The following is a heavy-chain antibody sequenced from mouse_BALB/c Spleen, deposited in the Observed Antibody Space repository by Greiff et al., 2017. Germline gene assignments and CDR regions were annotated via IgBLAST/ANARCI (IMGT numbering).Heavy chain of an antibody. Sequence: VQLKESGPSLVKPSQTLSLTCSVTGDSITSGYWNWIRKFPGNKLEYMGYISYSGSTYYNPSLKSRISITRDTSKNQYYLQLNSVTTEDTATYYCARWGELRRYFDVWGAGTTVTVSS. CDR3: ARWGELRRYFDV. D-gene: IGHD2-4*01. J-gene: IGHJ1*01. CDR1: GDSITSGY. V-gene: IGHV3-8*02. CDR2: ISYSGST.